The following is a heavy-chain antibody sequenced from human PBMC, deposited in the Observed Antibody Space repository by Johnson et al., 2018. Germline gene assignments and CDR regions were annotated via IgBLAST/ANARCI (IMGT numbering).Heavy chain of an antibody. J-gene: IGHJ3*02. D-gene: IGHD2-2*02. Sequence: QVQLVESGGGVVQPGRSLRLSCAASGFTFSSYGMHWVRQGPGKGLEWVAGIWYDGSHKDYADAVKGRSTISRDNSNNTLYLQMNSLIPEETAVYYCARAHCSSTSCYTSAFAIWVQVTMVTVSS. CDR1: GFTFSSYG. V-gene: IGHV3-33*08. CDR2: IWYDGSHK. CDR3: ARAHCSSTSCYTSAFAI.